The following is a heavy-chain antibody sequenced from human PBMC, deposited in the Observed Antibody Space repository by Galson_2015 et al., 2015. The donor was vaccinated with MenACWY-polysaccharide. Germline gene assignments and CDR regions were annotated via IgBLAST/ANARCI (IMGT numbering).Heavy chain of an antibody. D-gene: IGHD6-13*01. CDR2: ISGSGGST. CDR1: GFTFSSYA. V-gene: IGHV3-23*01. J-gene: IGHJ4*02. Sequence: SLRLSCAASGFTFSSYAMSWVRQVPGKGLEWVSGISGSGGSTYNADSVKGRFTTSRDNSKNMLYLQMNSLRPQDTAVYYCAKDLYSSSWYFDYWGQGTLVTVSS. CDR3: AKDLYSSSWYFDY.